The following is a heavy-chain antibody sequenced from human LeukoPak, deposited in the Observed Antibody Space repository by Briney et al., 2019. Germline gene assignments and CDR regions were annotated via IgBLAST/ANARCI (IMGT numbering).Heavy chain of an antibody. Sequence: ASVKVSCKASGYTFTSYGISWVRQAPGQGLEWMGGIIPIFGTANYAQKFQGRVTITADESTSTAYMELSSLRSEDTAVYYCARDGRGDYSGFDPWGQGTLVTVSS. D-gene: IGHD4-17*01. CDR1: GYTFTSYG. J-gene: IGHJ5*02. V-gene: IGHV1-69*13. CDR3: ARDGRGDYSGFDP. CDR2: IIPIFGTA.